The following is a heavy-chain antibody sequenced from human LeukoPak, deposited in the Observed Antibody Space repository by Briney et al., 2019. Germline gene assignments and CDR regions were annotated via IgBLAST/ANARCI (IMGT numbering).Heavy chain of an antibody. D-gene: IGHD6-19*01. CDR2: INANSGTT. Sequence: SGGSLRLSCAASGFAFSFYAMSWLRQPPGKGLEWVSTINANSGTTSYAASVRGRFTVSRDNSKNTPYLQVDTLRADDTATYYCAKPISGGLAVTADWFHPWGQGTLVVVSS. J-gene: IGHJ5*01. V-gene: IGHV3-23*01. CDR3: AKPISGGLAVTADWFHP. CDR1: GFAFSFYA.